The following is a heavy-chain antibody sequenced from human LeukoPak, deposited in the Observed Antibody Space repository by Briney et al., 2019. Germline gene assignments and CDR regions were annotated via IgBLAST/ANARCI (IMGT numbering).Heavy chain of an antibody. Sequence: GGSLRLSCAASGCGFSYAWMSWVRQAPGKVPAWIGRIKRKSDGETTDYAAPVKGRFTISRDDSKNTLFLQMNSLKTEDTAFYYCTTAPSGYAYMNGWHLDYWGQGALVTVSS. CDR1: GCGFSYAW. CDR2: IKRKSDGETT. D-gene: IGHD5-18*01. J-gene: IGHJ4*02. CDR3: TTAPSGYAYMNGWHLDY. V-gene: IGHV3-15*01.